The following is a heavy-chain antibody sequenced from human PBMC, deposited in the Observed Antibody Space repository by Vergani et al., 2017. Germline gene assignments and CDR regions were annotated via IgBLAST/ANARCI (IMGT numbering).Heavy chain of an antibody. J-gene: IGHJ4*02. CDR2: ISGSVGNT. V-gene: IGHV3-23*01. D-gene: IGHD2-15*01. CDR1: GFTFYNYA. CDR3: ATGGYCSGGRCYRHFEF. Sequence: EVQLLESGGGFVQPGGSLRLSCAASGFTFYNYAMTWVRQAPGKGLKWVAGISGSVGNTYYADSVKGRFTISRDNSKATVSLQMNSLRAEDTAVYYCATGGYCSGGRCYRHFEFWGQGTLVTGSS.